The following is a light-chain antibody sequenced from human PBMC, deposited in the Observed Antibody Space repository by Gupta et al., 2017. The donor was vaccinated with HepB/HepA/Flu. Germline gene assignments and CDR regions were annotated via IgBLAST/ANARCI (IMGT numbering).Light chain of an antibody. Sequence: QSALTQPASVSGSPGQSITISCTGTSSDVGSYNLVSWYKQHPGKAPKLMIYEVSKRPSGVSNRFSGSKSGNTASLTISGLQAEDEADYYCCSYAGSYVVFGGGTKLTVL. V-gene: IGLV2-23*02. J-gene: IGLJ2*01. CDR3: CSYAGSYVV. CDR1: SSDVGSYNL. CDR2: EVS.